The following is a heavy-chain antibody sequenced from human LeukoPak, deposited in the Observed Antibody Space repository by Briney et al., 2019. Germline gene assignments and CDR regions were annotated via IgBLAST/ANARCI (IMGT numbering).Heavy chain of an antibody. CDR3: YTYYYGSGSYNPPFYFDY. D-gene: IGHD3-10*01. CDR2: IRSKANSYAT. CDR1: GFTFSGSA. V-gene: IGHV3-73*01. Sequence: QAGGSLRLSCAASGFTFSGSAMHWVRQASGIGLEWVGRIRSKANSYATAYAASVKGRFTISRDDSNNTAYLQMNSLKTEDTAVYYCYTYYYGSGSYNPPFYFDYWGQGTLVTVFS. J-gene: IGHJ4*02.